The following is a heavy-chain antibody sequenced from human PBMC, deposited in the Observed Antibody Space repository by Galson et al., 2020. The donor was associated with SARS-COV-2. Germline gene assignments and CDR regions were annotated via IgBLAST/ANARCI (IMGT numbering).Heavy chain of an antibody. CDR2: ISSSGSTI. V-gene: IGHV3-48*03. Sequence: GESLKISCAASGFTFSSYEMNWVRQAPGKGLEWVSYISSSGSTIYYADSVKGRFTISRDNAKNSLYLQMNSLRAEDTAVYYCARGDYDILTGYYYYYYMDVWGKGTTVTVSS. CDR3: ARGDYDILTGYYYYYYMDV. D-gene: IGHD3-9*01. J-gene: IGHJ6*03. CDR1: GFTFSSYE.